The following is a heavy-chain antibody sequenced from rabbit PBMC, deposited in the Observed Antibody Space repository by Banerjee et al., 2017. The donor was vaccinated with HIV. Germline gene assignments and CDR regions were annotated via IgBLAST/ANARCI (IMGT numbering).Heavy chain of an antibody. CDR1: GFDFSSNT. CDR2: IYAGSGSA. V-gene: IGHV1S45*01. Sequence: EQLVESGGGLVQPEGSLTLTCKASGFDFSSNTMCWVRQAPGKGLEWIACIYAGSGSAYCASWAKGRFTISRTSSTTVALQMTSLTAADTASYFCARDLAGVIGWNFNVWGPGTLVTV. D-gene: IGHD4-1*01. J-gene: IGHJ4*01. CDR3: ARDLAGVIGWNFNV.